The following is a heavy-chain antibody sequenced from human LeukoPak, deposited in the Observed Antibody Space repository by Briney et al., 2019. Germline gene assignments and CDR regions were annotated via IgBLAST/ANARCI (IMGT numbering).Heavy chain of an antibody. CDR3: ARGRYCSSTGCYDAFDY. V-gene: IGHV3-48*01. CDR1: GFTFSSYG. CDR2: ISSGSTTI. Sequence: GGSLRLSCAASGFTFSSYGLNWVRQAPGKGLEWISYISSGSTTIYYADSVKGRFTISRDNAKNSLYLQMNSLRAEDTAVYYCARGRYCSSTGCYDAFDYWGQGTLVTVPS. J-gene: IGHJ4*02. D-gene: IGHD2-2*01.